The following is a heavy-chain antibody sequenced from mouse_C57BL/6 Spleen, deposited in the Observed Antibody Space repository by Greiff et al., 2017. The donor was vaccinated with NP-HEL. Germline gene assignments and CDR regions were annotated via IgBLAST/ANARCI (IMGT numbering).Heavy chain of an antibody. Sequence: EVQVVESGGGLVQPKGSLKLSCAASGFTFNTYAMHWVRQAPGKGLEWVARIRSKSSNYATYYADSVKDRFTISRDDSQSTLYLQMNNLKTEDTAMYYCVREVITTRAMDYWGQGTSVTVSS. CDR2: IRSKSSNYAT. CDR3: VREVITTRAMDY. V-gene: IGHV10-3*01. J-gene: IGHJ4*01. CDR1: GFTFNTYA. D-gene: IGHD1-1*01.